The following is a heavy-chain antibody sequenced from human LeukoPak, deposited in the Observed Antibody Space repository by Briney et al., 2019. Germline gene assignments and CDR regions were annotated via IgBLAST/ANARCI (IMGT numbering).Heavy chain of an antibody. J-gene: IGHJ4*02. D-gene: IGHD1-26*01. CDR3: ARVQSSDTSGSFDH. Sequence: GASVKVSCKTSGYTFISHDINWVRQATGQGLEWMGWMDPNSGNTGYAQRFQGRVTLTRSTSLSEAYMELTSLKFEDTAVYYCARVQSSDTSGSFDHWGQGTLVTVSS. CDR1: GYTFISHD. CDR2: MDPNSGNT. V-gene: IGHV1-8*01.